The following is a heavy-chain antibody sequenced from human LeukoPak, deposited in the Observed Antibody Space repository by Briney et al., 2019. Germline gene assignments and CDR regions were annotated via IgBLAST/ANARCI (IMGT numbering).Heavy chain of an antibody. V-gene: IGHV3-23*01. D-gene: IGHD1-1*01. Sequence: GGSLRLSCAASGFTFSSYAMSWVRQAPGKGLEWVSAISGSGDSTYYADTVKGRLTISRDNSKNTLYLQMNSLRAEDTAVYYCAKDLGRPGGGYWGQGTLVTVS. CDR2: ISGSGDST. CDR3: AKDLGRPGGGY. J-gene: IGHJ4*02. CDR1: GFTFSSYA.